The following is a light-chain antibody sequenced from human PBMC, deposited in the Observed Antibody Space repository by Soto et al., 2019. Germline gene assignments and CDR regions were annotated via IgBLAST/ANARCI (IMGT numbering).Light chain of an antibody. Sequence: QSALTQPRSVSGSPGQSVTISCTGTSNDVGAYNYVSWYQQPPDKAPKLVIYDVTKRPSGVPDRFSGSKSGNTASLTISGLQAEDEADYYCCSYAGSSMVFGGGTKLTVL. J-gene: IGLJ2*01. CDR2: DVT. CDR1: SNDVGAYNY. CDR3: CSYAGSSMV. V-gene: IGLV2-11*01.